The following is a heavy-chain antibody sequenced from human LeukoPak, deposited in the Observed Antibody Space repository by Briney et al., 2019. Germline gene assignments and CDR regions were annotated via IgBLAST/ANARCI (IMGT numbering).Heavy chain of an antibody. V-gene: IGHV4-4*07. Sequence: SETLSLTCTVSGGSISSYYWSWIRQPAGKGLEWIGRIYTSGSTNYNPSLKSRVTMSVDTSKNQFSLKLSSVTAADTAVYYCASSPFTFGGVIVWTFDYWGQGTLVTVSP. J-gene: IGHJ4*02. CDR2: IYTSGST. D-gene: IGHD3-16*02. CDR3: ASSPFTFGGVIVWTFDY. CDR1: GGSISSYY.